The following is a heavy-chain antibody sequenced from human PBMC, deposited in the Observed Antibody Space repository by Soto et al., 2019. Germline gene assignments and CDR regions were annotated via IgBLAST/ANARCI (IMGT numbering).Heavy chain of an antibody. CDR3: ARGPSGDKVDY. CDR1: GASVSSDYYY. V-gene: IGHV4-30-4*01. CDR2: IYNSGST. J-gene: IGHJ4*02. Sequence: QVQLQESGPGLVEPSQTLSLTCTVSGASVSSDYYYWSWIRQPPGRGLEWIGHIYNSGSTYSNPSLKSPVTVSLDTSKNQFSLNLSSVTAADTAVYYCARGPSGDKVDYWGQGTLVTVSS. D-gene: IGHD1-26*01.